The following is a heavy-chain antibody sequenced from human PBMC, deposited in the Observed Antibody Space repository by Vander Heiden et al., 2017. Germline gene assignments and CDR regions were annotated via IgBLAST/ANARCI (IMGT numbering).Heavy chain of an antibody. V-gene: IGHV3-23*01. Sequence: EVHLLDSGGGLVQPGGSLRLSCAASGFTFRSYAMSWVRQAPGKGLEWVSAIRGRGDTTYYADSVKGRFTISRDNSKNTLYLQMNSLRDEDTAVYYCAKKRGVAGTGDFDYWGQGTLVTVSS. D-gene: IGHD2-15*01. CDR3: AKKRGVAGTGDFDY. CDR2: IRGRGDTT. J-gene: IGHJ4*02. CDR1: GFTFRSYA.